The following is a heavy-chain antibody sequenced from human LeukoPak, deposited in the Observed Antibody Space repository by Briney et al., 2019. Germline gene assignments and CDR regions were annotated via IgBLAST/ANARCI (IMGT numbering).Heavy chain of an antibody. Sequence: SETLSLTCTVSGGSISSSSYYWGWIRQPPGKGLEWIGGIYYSGSTYYNPSLKSRVTISVDTSKNQFSLKLSSVTAADTAVYYCARRYYDSSGYYQIYYFDYWGQGTLVTVSS. J-gene: IGHJ4*02. CDR2: IYYSGST. D-gene: IGHD3-22*01. V-gene: IGHV4-39*01. CDR1: GGSISSSSYY. CDR3: ARRYYDSSGYYQIYYFDY.